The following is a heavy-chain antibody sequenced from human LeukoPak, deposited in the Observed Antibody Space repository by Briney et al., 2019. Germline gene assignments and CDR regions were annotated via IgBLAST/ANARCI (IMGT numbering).Heavy chain of an antibody. V-gene: IGHV3-15*01. D-gene: IGHD3-3*01. CDR2: IKSKTDGGTT. CDR1: GFTFSNAW. J-gene: IGHJ3*02. CDR3: TTDGLLGVVIVSAFDI. Sequence: GGSLKLSCAASGFTFSNAWMGWVRQAPGKGLEWVGRIKSKTDGGTTDYAAPVKGRFTISRDDSKNTLYLQMNSLKTEDTAVYYCTTDGLLGVVIVSAFDIWGQGTMVTVSS.